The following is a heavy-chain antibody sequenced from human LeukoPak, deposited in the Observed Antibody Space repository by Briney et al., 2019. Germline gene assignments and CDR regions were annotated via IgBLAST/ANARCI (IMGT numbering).Heavy chain of an antibody. J-gene: IGHJ4*02. CDR2: IGGGGDNT. CDR1: RLTFSSYA. Sequence: GGSLTLSCAASRLTFSSYAMSWLPQAPGKGLEWVSGIGGGGDNTYYADSVKGRFTISRDNSKNTLYVQVNSLGTEDTAAYYCAKGSYYDSSGSFYFDYWGQGTLVTVSS. V-gene: IGHV3-23*01. CDR3: AKGSYYDSSGSFYFDY. D-gene: IGHD3-22*01.